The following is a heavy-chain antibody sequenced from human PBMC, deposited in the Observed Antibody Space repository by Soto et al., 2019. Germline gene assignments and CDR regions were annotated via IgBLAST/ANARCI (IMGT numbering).Heavy chain of an antibody. Sequence: GRSLRLSCAASGFTFSSYAMSWVRQAPGKGLEWVSAISGSGGSTYYADSVKGRFTISRDNSKNTLYLQMNSLRAEDTAVYYCAKGWDYYYGMDVWGQRTTVTVSS. CDR3: AKGWDYYYGMDV. CDR2: ISGSGGST. CDR1: GFTFSSYA. V-gene: IGHV3-23*01. D-gene: IGHD1-26*01. J-gene: IGHJ6*02.